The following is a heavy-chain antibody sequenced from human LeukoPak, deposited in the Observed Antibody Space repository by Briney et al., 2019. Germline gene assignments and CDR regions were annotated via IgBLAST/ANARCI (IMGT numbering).Heavy chain of an antibody. Sequence: ASVKVSGKASVYTFTSYDINWGRQATGQGLNWMGWMNPNSGNTGYAQKFQGRVTMTRNTSISTAYMELSSLRSEDTAVYYCARSSVAEPFDYRGQGTLVTVSS. CDR3: ARSSVAEPFDY. CDR1: VYTFTSYD. V-gene: IGHV1-8*01. CDR2: MNPNSGNT. D-gene: IGHD6-19*01. J-gene: IGHJ4*02.